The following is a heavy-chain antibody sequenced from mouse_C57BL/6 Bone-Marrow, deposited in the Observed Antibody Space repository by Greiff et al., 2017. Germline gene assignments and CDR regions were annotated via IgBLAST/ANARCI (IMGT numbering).Heavy chain of an antibody. D-gene: IGHD2-4*01. CDR1: EYEFPSHD. J-gene: IGHJ4*01. CDR2: INSDGGST. Sequence: EVKLMESGGGLVQPGESLKLSCESNEYEFPSHDMSWVRKTPEKRLELVAAINSDGGSTYYPDTMERRFIISRDNTKKTLYLQMSSLRSEDTDFYCARHDYDRRYYYAMDYWGQGTSVTVSS. V-gene: IGHV5-2*01. CDR3: ARHDYDRRYYYAMDY.